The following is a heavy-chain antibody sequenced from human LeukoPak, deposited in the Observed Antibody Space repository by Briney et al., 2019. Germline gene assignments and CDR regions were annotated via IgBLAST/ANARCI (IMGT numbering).Heavy chain of an antibody. D-gene: IGHD5-18*01. V-gene: IGHV1-69*13. CDR1: GYTFTSYG. CDR3: ARLGSGRHTAMVRFADS. J-gene: IGHJ4*02. CDR2: IIPIFGTA. Sequence: SVKVSCKASGYTFTSYGISWVRQAPGQGLEWMGGIIPIFGTANYAQKFQGRVTITADESTSTAYMELSSLRSEDTAVYYCARLGSGRHTAMVRFADSWGQGTLVTVSS.